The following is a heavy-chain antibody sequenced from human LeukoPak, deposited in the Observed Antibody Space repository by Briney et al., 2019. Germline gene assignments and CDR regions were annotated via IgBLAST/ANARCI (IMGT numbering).Heavy chain of an antibody. CDR1: GASIRSHY. V-gene: IGHV4-59*08. Sequence: PSETLSLTCTVSGASIRSHYWSWIRQPPGKGLEWIGYIYGSGSTDYNPSLKSRVTISIDTSKNQLYLKLSSVTAADTAVYYCASTFRIAARHWGQGTLVTVSS. CDR2: IYGSGST. J-gene: IGHJ4*02. CDR3: ASTFRIAARH. D-gene: IGHD6-6*01.